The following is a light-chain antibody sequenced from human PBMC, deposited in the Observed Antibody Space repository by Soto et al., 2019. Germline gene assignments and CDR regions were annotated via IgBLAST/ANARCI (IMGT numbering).Light chain of an antibody. V-gene: IGLV1-36*01. CDR2: YDD. CDR1: SSNIGNNA. CDR3: AAWDDNLNGPV. Sequence: QSVLSQPPSVSEAPRLRVTISCSGSSSNIGNNAVNWYQQLPGKAPKLLIFYDDLLPSGVSDRFSASKSGTSASLAISGLQSEDEADYYCAAWDDNLNGPVFGGGTKVTVL. J-gene: IGLJ3*02.